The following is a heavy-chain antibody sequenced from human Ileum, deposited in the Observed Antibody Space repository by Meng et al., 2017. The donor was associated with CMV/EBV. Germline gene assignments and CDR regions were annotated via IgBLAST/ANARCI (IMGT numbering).Heavy chain of an antibody. CDR3: ASLYYYDSSGYLFDL. CDR2: VFHSGAT. J-gene: IGHJ2*01. D-gene: IGHD3-22*01. CDR1: GFSITSGYY. Sequence: SETLSLTCNVSGFSITSGYYWDWIRQAPGKGLEWIGYVFHSGATYYNPSLKSRFTISVDTSRNQFALKLTSVTAADTAMYYCASLYYYDSSGYLFDLWGRGTLVTVSS. V-gene: IGHV4-38-2*02.